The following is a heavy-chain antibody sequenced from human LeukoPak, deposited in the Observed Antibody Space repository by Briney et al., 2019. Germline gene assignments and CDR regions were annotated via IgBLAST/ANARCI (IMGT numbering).Heavy chain of an antibody. D-gene: IGHD3-3*01. Sequence: PSETLSLTCTVSGGSISIYYWSWIRQPPGKGLEWIGYIYYSGSTNYNPSLKSRVTISVDTSKNQFSLKLSSVTAADTAVYYCARISPDDSWSGYIFDYWGQGTLVTVSS. CDR3: ARISPDDSWSGYIFDY. V-gene: IGHV4-59*08. CDR2: IYYSGST. J-gene: IGHJ4*02. CDR1: GGSISIYY.